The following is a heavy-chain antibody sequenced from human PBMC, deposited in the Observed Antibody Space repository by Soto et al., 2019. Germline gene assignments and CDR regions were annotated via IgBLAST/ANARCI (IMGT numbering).Heavy chain of an antibody. V-gene: IGHV4-61*01. CDR2: IYYSGST. CDR3: ARESATAATILDY. D-gene: IGHD5-12*01. J-gene: IGHJ4*02. CDR1: GGSVSSGSYY. Sequence: TSETLSLTCTVSGGSVSSGSYYWSWIRQPPGKGLEWIGYIYYSGSTNYNPSLKSRVTISVDTSKNQFSLKLSSVTAADTAVYYCARESATAATILDYWGQGILVTVS.